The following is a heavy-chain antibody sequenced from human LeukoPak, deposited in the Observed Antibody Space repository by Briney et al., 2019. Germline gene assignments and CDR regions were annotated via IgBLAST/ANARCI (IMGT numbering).Heavy chain of an antibody. J-gene: IGHJ5*02. D-gene: IGHD4-11*01. Sequence: GGSLRLSCAASRFTFRNYWMSWGRQAPGKGLEWVAFIKEDGSDKHYVDSVKGRFTISRDNAQNSLYLQMNTPRAEHTAVYFCPQTVTLRAWGQRTLVTVSS. V-gene: IGHV3-7*01. CDR3: PQTVTLRA. CDR2: IKEDGSDK. CDR1: RFTFRNYW.